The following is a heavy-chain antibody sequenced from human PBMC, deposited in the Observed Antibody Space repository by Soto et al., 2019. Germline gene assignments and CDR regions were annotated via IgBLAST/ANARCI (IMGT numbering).Heavy chain of an antibody. Sequence: PGGSLRLSCAASRFTFNDFFMTWIRQAPGRGPEWVASTSNSGSSVYYADSVKGRFTVSRDNAQNTLTLQMTDLRVDDTAVYYCARNTFNWFDPWGQGTLVTVSS. CDR2: TSNSGSSV. CDR1: RFTFNDFF. J-gene: IGHJ5*02. V-gene: IGHV3-11*01. CDR3: ARNTFNWFDP.